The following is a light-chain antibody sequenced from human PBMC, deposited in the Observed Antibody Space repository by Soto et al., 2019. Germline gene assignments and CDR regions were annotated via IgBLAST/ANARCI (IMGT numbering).Light chain of an antibody. CDR1: QSISTY. Sequence: DIQMTQSPSTLSASVGDRVTITCRASQSISTYLAWYQQKPGKAPKLLLYGASSLDRGVPSRFSGSGSGTEFTLTINSLQPDDFAAYFCQHYSSYSGAFGQGTKVEIK. CDR2: GAS. CDR3: QHYSSYSGA. J-gene: IGKJ1*01. V-gene: IGKV1-5*01.